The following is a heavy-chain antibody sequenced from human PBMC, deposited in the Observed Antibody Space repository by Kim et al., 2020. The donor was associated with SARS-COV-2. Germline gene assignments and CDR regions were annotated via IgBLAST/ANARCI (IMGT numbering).Heavy chain of an antibody. J-gene: IGHJ5*02. CDR2: INRDGSVK. V-gene: IGHV3-7*03. CDR3: AREPSAEST. Sequence: GGSLRLSCAASGFTIGAEWMSWVRQAPGKGPEWVANINRDGSVKNYVDSVKCRFSISRDDAENSLYLQMNSLRAEDTAVYYCAREPSAESTWGQGTLVTV. CDR1: GFTIGAEW.